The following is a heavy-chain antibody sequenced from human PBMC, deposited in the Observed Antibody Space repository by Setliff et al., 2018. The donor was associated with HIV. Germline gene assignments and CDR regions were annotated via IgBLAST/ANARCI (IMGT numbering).Heavy chain of an antibody. J-gene: IGHJ4*02. Sequence: PGGSLRLSCAASGFAFNNFWMSWVRQAPGKGLEWVANISQDGSEKNYVDSLKGRFTISRDTAKNSLYLQMNSLSVEDTAVYYCARDYWVAGLDYWGQGTLVTVSS. D-gene: IGHD6-19*01. V-gene: IGHV3-7*01. CDR3: ARDYWVAGLDY. CDR2: ISQDGSEK. CDR1: GFAFNNFW.